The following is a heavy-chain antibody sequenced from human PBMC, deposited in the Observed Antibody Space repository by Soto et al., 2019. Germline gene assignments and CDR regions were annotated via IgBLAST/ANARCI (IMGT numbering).Heavy chain of an antibody. CDR1: GGSISSGGYY. V-gene: IGHV4-31*03. J-gene: IGHJ4*02. D-gene: IGHD3-10*01. Sequence: QVQLQESGPGLVKPSQTLSLTCTVSGGSISSGGYYWSWIRQHPGKGLEWIGYIYYTGSTYYNPPLKSRVTISVDTSKNQFSLKLSSVTAADTAVYYCATLYMVRGVRTFDYWGQGTLVTVSS. CDR3: ATLYMVRGVRTFDY. CDR2: IYYTGST.